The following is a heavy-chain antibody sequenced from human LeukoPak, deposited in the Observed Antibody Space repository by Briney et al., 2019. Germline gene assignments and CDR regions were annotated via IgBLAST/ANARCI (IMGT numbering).Heavy chain of an antibody. CDR1: GYXFTSYW. J-gene: IGHJ4*02. CDR2: IDPSDSYT. Sequence: GESLKISCNGSGYXFTSYWISWVRQMPGKGLEWMGRIDPSDSYTNYSPSFQGHVTISADKSISTAYLQWSSLKASDTAMYYCASMTGTNVNYWGQGILVTVSS. V-gene: IGHV5-10-1*01. D-gene: IGHD1/OR15-1a*01. CDR3: ASMTGTNVNY.